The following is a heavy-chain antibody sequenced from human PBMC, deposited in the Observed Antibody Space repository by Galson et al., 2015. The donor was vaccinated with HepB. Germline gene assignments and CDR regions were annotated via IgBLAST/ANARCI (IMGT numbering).Heavy chain of an antibody. V-gene: IGHV3-30*18. Sequence: SLRLSCAASGFTFSSYGLHWVRQAPGKGLEWVAVISYDGSNKYYADSVKGRFTISRDNSKNTLYLQMNSLRAEDTSVYSCAKGDSSWYVNPPSFDPWVQGTLVTVSS. J-gene: IGHJ5*02. D-gene: IGHD6-13*01. CDR3: AKGDSSWYVNPPSFDP. CDR1: GFTFSSYG. CDR2: ISYDGSNK.